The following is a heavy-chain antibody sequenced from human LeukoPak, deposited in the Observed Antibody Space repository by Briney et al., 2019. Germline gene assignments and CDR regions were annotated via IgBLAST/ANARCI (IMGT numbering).Heavy chain of an antibody. CDR3: TRDRWLDF. CDR2: IYYTGST. V-gene: IGHV4-59*01. J-gene: IGHJ4*02. Sequence: SETLSLTCTISGGSINSYYWSWIRHPPGKGLEWIGHIYYTGSTDYNPSLESRVSISVDTSKNQLSLKLNSVTAADTAVYYCTRDRWLDFWGPGTLVTVSS. CDR1: GGSINSYY. D-gene: IGHD2-15*01.